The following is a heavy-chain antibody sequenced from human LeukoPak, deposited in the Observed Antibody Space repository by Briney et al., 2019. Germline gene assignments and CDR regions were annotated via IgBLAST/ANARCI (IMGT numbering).Heavy chain of an antibody. Sequence: PGGSLRLSCAASGFTFSSYGVHWVRQAPGKGLEWVAVIWYDGSNKYYADSVKGRFTISRDKSKNTLYLQMNSLRAEDTAVYYCARGEAAGTEFGWFDPWGQGTLVTVSS. V-gene: IGHV3-33*01. D-gene: IGHD6-13*01. CDR2: IWYDGSNK. J-gene: IGHJ5*02. CDR3: ARGEAAGTEFGWFDP. CDR1: GFTFSSYG.